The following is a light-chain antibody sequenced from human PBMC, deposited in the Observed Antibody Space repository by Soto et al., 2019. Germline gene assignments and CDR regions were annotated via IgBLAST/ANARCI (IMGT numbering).Light chain of an antibody. J-gene: IGKJ1*01. CDR2: DAS. Sequence: EIVMTQSPATLSVSPGERATLSCRASQSVGSNLAWYQQKPGQAPRLLISDASTRATGISVRFSGSGSGTEFTLNISSLQSEDFAVYYCQQYNNWPPRTFGQGTKVEIK. CDR1: QSVGSN. CDR3: QQYNNWPPRT. V-gene: IGKV3-15*01.